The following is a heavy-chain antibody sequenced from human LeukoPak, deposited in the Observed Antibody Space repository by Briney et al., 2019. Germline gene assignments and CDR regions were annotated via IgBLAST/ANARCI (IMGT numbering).Heavy chain of an antibody. CDR3: ARQGYCTNGVCSISDY. V-gene: IGHV4-61*02. CDR2: ISTSGST. J-gene: IGHJ4*02. Sequence: SQTLSLTCTVSGGSISSGSYFWTWIRQPAGKGLEWIGRISTSGSTNYNPSLKSRVTISVDASKNQFSLKLSSVTAADTAVYYCARQGYCTNGVCSISDYWGQGTLVTVSS. CDR1: GGSISSGSYF. D-gene: IGHD2-8*01.